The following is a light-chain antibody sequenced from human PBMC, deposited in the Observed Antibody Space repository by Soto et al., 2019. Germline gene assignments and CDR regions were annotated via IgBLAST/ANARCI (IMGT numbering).Light chain of an antibody. Sequence: QSVLTQPPSASGTPGQRVTISCSGSSPNIGRNTVNWYQQLPGTAPKLLIYSNNQRPSGVPDRFSGSKSGTSASLAISGLQSEDEADYYCAAWDDSLNGPVFGGGTQLTVL. CDR2: SNN. V-gene: IGLV1-44*01. CDR1: SPNIGRNT. J-gene: IGLJ2*01. CDR3: AAWDDSLNGPV.